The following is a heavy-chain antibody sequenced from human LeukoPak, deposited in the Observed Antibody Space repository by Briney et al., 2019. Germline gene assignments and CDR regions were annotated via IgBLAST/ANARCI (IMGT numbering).Heavy chain of an antibody. J-gene: IGHJ4*02. V-gene: IGHV4-39*01. CDR1: GGSLSSSSYY. Sequence: PSETLSLTCTVSGGSLSSSSYYWGWIRQPPGKWRGWIGRIDYSGSTYYNPSLKGRVTISVDKCKDQFSLKLSSVTAADTAVYYCAQEAVAGSRRGIDYWGQGTLVTVSS. CDR3: AQEAVAGSRRGIDY. CDR2: IDYSGST. D-gene: IGHD6-19*01.